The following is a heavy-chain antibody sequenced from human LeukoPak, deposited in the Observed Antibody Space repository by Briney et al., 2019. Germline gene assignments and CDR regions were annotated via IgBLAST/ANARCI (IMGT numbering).Heavy chain of an antibody. V-gene: IGHV3-21*01. CDR1: GFTFSSYN. J-gene: IGHJ3*02. Sequence: GGSLRLSCAASGFTFSSYNMNWVRQAPGKGLEWVSSISSSSSYIYYADSVKGRFTISRDNAKNSLYLQMNSLRAEDTAVYYCARDRTYSDFWSTSADAFGIWGQGTMVTVSS. D-gene: IGHD3-3*01. CDR3: ARDRTYSDFWSTSADAFGI. CDR2: ISSSSSYI.